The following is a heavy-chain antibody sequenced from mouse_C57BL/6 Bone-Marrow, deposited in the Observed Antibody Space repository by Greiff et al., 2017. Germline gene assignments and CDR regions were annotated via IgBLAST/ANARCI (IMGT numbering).Heavy chain of an antibody. V-gene: IGHV1-4*01. CDR2: INPSSGYT. D-gene: IGHD4-1*01. Sequence: LQASGAELARPGASVKMSCKASGYTFTRYTMHWVKQRPGPGLEWIGYINPSSGYTKYNQKFKDKATLTADNSSSTAYMQLNSLTSEDSAVYDCASWDTLYYAMDYWGQGTSVTVSS. CDR3: ASWDTLYYAMDY. CDR1: GYTFTRYT. J-gene: IGHJ4*01.